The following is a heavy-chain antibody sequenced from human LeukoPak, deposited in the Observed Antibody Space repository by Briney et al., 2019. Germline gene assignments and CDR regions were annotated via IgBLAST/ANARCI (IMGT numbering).Heavy chain of an antibody. Sequence: PGGSLRLSCAASGFTFSSYGVHWVRQAPGKGLEWVAVIWYDGSNKYYADSVKGRFTISRDNSKNTLYLQMNSLRAEDTAVYYCANEMFGDIVALDYWGQGTLVTVSS. V-gene: IGHV3-33*06. J-gene: IGHJ4*02. CDR3: ANEMFGDIVALDY. CDR1: GFTFSSYG. D-gene: IGHD2-15*01. CDR2: IWYDGSNK.